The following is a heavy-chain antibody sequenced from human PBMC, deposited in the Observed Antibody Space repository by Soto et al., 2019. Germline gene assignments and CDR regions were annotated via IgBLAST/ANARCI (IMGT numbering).Heavy chain of an antibody. D-gene: IGHD6-13*01. CDR1: GFTFSSYA. CDR3: AKEGQQLGGGYFDY. CDR2: ISGSGGST. J-gene: IGHJ4*02. Sequence: EVQLLESGGGLVQPGGSLRLSCAASGFTFSSYAMSWVRQAPGKGLEWVSAISGSGGSTYYADSVKGRFTISRDNSKNPLYLQMNSRRAEETAVYYCAKEGQQLGGGYFDYWGQGTLVTVSS. V-gene: IGHV3-23*01.